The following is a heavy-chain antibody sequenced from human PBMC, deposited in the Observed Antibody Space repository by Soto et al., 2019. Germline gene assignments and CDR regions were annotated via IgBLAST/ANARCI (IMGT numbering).Heavy chain of an antibody. CDR3: ARGAVDGPLDWFDP. D-gene: IGHD6-19*01. Sequence: SETLSLTCTVSGGSISSYYWSWIRQPPGKGLEWIGYIYYSGSTNYNPSLKSRVTISVDTSKNQFSLKLSSVTAADTAVYYCARGAVDGPLDWFDPWGQGTLVTVSS. CDR1: GGSISSYY. V-gene: IGHV4-59*01. J-gene: IGHJ5*02. CDR2: IYYSGST.